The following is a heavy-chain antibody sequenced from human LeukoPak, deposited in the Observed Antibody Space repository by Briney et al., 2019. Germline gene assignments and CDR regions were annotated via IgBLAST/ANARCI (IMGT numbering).Heavy chain of an antibody. CDR3: AKGSPSGYDYSDY. CDR1: GFTFSSYG. Sequence: GRSLRLSCAASGFTFSSYGMHWVRQAPGKGLEWVAVIWYDGSNKYYADSVKGRFTISRDNSENTLYLQMNSLRAEDTAVYYCAKGSPSGYDYSDYWGQGTLVTVSS. J-gene: IGHJ4*02. CDR2: IWYDGSNK. V-gene: IGHV3-33*06. D-gene: IGHD5-12*01.